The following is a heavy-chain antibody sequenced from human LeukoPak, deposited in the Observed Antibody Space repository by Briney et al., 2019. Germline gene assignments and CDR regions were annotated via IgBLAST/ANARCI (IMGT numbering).Heavy chain of an antibody. CDR3: ARGGAFSDEDMDV. V-gene: IGHV4-38-2*02. CDR2: IYHSGST. CDR1: GYSISSGYY. J-gene: IGHJ6*03. D-gene: IGHD1-26*01. Sequence: SETLSLTCTVSGYSISSGYYWGWIRRPPGKGLEWIGSIYHSGSTYYNPSLKSRVTISVDTSKNQFSLKLSSVTAADTAVYYCARGGAFSDEDMDVWGKGTTVTVSS.